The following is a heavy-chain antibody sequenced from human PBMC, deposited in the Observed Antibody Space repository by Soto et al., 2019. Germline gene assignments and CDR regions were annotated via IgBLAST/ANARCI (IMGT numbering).Heavy chain of an antibody. Sequence: SETLSLTCTVSGGSISSYYWSLIRQPPGKGLEWIGYIYYSGSTNYNPSLKSRVTISVDTSKNQFSLKLSSVTAADTAVYYCARGYYYDSSGGINNWFDPWGQGTLVTVSS. V-gene: IGHV4-59*12. CDR3: ARGYYYDSSGGINNWFDP. CDR2: IYYSGST. CDR1: GGSISSYY. D-gene: IGHD3-22*01. J-gene: IGHJ5*02.